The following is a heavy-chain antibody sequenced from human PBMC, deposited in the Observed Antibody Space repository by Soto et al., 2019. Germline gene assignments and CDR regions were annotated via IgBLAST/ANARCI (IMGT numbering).Heavy chain of an antibody. CDR3: ARESEDLTSNFDY. CDR2: ISSTTNYI. Sequence: WGPLRISSASSVFIFTMYSMNWVRQAPGKGLEWVSSISSTTNYIYYGDSMKGRFTISRDNAKNSLYLEMNSLRAEDTAVYYCARESEDLTSNFDYWGQGTMVTVSS. V-gene: IGHV3-21*06. J-gene: IGHJ4*02. CDR1: VFIFTMYS.